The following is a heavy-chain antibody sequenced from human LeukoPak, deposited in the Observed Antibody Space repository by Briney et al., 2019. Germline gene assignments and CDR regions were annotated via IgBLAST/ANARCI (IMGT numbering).Heavy chain of an antibody. V-gene: IGHV3-30*18. CDR1: GFTFSSYG. Sequence: GRSLRLSCAASGFTFSSYGMHWVRQAPGKGLEWVAVISYDGSNKYYADSVKGRFTISRDNSKNTLHLQMNSLRAEDTAVYYCAKGGKVVAVPDWFDPWGQGTLVTVSS. D-gene: IGHD2-15*01. CDR3: AKGGKVVAVPDWFDP. CDR2: ISYDGSNK. J-gene: IGHJ5*02.